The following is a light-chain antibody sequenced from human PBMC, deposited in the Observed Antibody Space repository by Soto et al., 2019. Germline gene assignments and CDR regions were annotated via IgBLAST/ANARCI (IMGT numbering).Light chain of an antibody. CDR1: QGIRHD. CDR2: AAS. Sequence: DIQMTQSPTSLSASVGDRVTITCRASQGIRHDVAWYQQIPGKAPKLLIYAASTLQSGVPSRFSGSGSGTDFTLTINGLQPEDVATYSCQKYRSVPVFGPGTKVEIK. J-gene: IGKJ3*01. CDR3: QKYRSVPV. V-gene: IGKV1-27*01.